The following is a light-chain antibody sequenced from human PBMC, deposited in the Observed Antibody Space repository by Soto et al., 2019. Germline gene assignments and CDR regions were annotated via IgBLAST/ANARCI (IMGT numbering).Light chain of an antibody. V-gene: IGKV3-15*01. CDR2: GAS. CDR3: QQYENWPRT. CDR1: QSVNFN. J-gene: IGKJ1*01. Sequence: EIVMTQSPATLSVSPGERVTLSCRASQSVNFNLAWYQQKPGQAPRLLMYGASSRATGIPARFSGSGSRTEFTLSICSLQSEDFAVYYCQQYENWPRTFGQGTKV.